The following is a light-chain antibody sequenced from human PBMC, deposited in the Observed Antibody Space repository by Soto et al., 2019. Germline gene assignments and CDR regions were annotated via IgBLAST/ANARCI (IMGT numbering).Light chain of an antibody. CDR1: EDIGIY. V-gene: IGKV1-33*01. Sequence: DIQMTQSPSSLSASVGDRVSFSCQASEDIGIYLNWYHQKEGEAPKLLIYAASNLETGVPLRFRGSGPGTHFTFTISSLQPDDFGTYFCQQCQSLPLTFGGGT. CDR3: QQCQSLPLT. CDR2: AAS. J-gene: IGKJ4*01.